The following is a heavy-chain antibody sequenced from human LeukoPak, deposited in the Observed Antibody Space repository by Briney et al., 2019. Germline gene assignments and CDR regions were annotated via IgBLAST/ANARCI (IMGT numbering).Heavy chain of an antibody. Sequence: GESLKISCKGSGYSFTSYWIGWVRQMPGKGLEWMGIIYPGDSDTRYSPSFQGQVTISADKSISTAYLQWSSLKASDTAMYYCARLSQQLVLRQDYYYMDVWGKGTTVTISS. V-gene: IGHV5-51*01. J-gene: IGHJ6*03. CDR3: ARLSQQLVLRQDYYYMDV. CDR1: GYSFTSYW. D-gene: IGHD6-13*01. CDR2: IYPGDSDT.